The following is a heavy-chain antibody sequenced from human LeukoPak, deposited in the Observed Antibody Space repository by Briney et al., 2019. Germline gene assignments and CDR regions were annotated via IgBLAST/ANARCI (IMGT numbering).Heavy chain of an antibody. V-gene: IGHV1-2*02. J-gene: IGHJ4*02. Sequence: ASVKVSCKASGYTFTGYYMHWVRQAPGQGLEWMGWINPNSGGTNYAQKFQGRVTMTRDTSISTAYMELSRLGSDDTAVYYCARPYYYDSSGYCYDYWGQGTLVTVSS. CDR3: ARPYYYDSSGYCYDY. D-gene: IGHD3-22*01. CDR2: INPNSGGT. CDR1: GYTFTGYY.